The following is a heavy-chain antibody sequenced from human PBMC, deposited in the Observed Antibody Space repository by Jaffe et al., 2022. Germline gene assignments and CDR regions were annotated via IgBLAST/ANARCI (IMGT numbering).Heavy chain of an antibody. CDR1: GFTFDDYA. CDR2: ISWDGGST. V-gene: IGHV3-43D*04. CDR3: AKDTSMGVMRGYFDY. J-gene: IGHJ4*02. D-gene: IGHD3-16*01. Sequence: EVQLVESGGVVVQPGGSLRLSCAASGFTFDDYAMHWVRQAPGKGLEWVSLISWDGGSTYYADSVKGRFTISRDNSKNSLYLQMNSLRAEDTALYYCAKDTSMGVMRGYFDYWGQGTLVTVSS.